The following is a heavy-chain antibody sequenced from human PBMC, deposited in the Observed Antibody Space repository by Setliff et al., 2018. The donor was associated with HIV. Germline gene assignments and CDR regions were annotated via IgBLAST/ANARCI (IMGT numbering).Heavy chain of an antibody. CDR1: GYSISSGYY. V-gene: IGHV4-38-2*01. CDR3: GRQAWDHQSSGYFVDY. J-gene: IGHJ4*02. Sequence: SETLSLTCAVSGYSISSGYYWGWIRQPPGKGLEWIGSIYQTGSTNYNPSLKSRVTVSLDMSKNQFSLKLTSVTAADTAVYYCGRQAWDHQSSGYFVDYWGQGTLVTVSS. CDR2: IYQTGST. D-gene: IGHD6-19*01.